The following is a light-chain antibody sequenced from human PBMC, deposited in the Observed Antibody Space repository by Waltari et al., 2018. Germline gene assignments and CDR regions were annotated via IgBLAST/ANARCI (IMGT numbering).Light chain of an antibody. Sequence: SYVLTQPPSVSVAPGKTARITCGGNNIGSKSVHWYQQKPGQAPVLVIYSDSDRPSGIPDRFSGSNSGNTATLTISRVEAGDEADYYCQVWDSSSDHVVFGGGTKLTVL. CDR1: NIGSKS. J-gene: IGLJ2*01. CDR3: QVWDSSSDHVV. CDR2: SDS. V-gene: IGLV3-21*04.